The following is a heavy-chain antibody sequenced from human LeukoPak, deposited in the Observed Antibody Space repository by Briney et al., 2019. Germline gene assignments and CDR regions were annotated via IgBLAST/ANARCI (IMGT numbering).Heavy chain of an antibody. D-gene: IGHD3-10*01. CDR3: ARAPSASGSFGWFDP. V-gene: IGHV4-31*03. CDR2: VSNAGTT. J-gene: IGHJ5*02. Sequence: PSETLSLTCTVSGGSFSSHGYYWNWFRQHPGKGLEWIGYVSNAGTTNYNPSLRSRVTISVDTSEKQFSLKMSSVTAADTAVYYCARAPSASGSFGWFDPWGQGVLVTVSS. CDR1: GGSFSSHGYY.